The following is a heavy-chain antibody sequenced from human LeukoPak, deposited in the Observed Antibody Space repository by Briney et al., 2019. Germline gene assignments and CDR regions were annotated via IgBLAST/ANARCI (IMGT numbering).Heavy chain of an antibody. CDR3: AKDGEAVAGRFDY. D-gene: IGHD6-19*01. V-gene: IGHV3-30*18. CDR1: GFTFSSYG. Sequence: GSLRLSCAASGFTFSSYGMHWVRQAPGKGLEWVAVISYDGSNKYYADSVKGRFTISRDNSKNTLYLQMNSLRAEDTAVYYCAKDGEAVAGRFDYWGQGTLVTVSS. CDR2: ISYDGSNK. J-gene: IGHJ4*02.